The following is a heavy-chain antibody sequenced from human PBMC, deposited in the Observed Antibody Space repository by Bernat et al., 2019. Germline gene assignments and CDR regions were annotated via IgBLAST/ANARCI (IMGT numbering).Heavy chain of an antibody. D-gene: IGHD6-19*01. J-gene: IGHJ3*02. V-gene: IGHV3-23*01. CDR1: GFIFSSYA. CDR2: ISGSGGST. Sequence: EVQLLESGGGLVQPGGSLRLSCAASGFIFSSYAMSWVRQAPGKGLEWVSAISGSGGSTYYAGSVKGRFTISRDNSKNTLYLQMNSLRPEDTAVYYCARSLSPLEGQWLGMGGDDAFDIWGQGTMIAISS. CDR3: ARSLSPLEGQWLGMGGDDAFDI.